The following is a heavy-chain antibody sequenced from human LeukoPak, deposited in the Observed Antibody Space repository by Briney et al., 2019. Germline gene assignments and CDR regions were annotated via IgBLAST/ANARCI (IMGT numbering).Heavy chain of an antibody. Sequence: GGSLRLSCAASGFTFSTYGMHWVRQAPGKGLEWVAFIRYDESNKWFADSVKGRFTISRDNSKNTLYLQMNSLRAEDTAVYYCAKDRDRTIFGVVSYYFDYWGQGTLVTVSS. CDR2: IRYDESNK. CDR3: AKDRDRTIFGVVSYYFDY. V-gene: IGHV3-30*02. J-gene: IGHJ4*02. CDR1: GFTFSTYG. D-gene: IGHD3-3*01.